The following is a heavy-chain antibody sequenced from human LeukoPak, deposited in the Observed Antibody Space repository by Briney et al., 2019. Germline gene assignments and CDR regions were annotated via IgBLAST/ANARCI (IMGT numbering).Heavy chain of an antibody. V-gene: IGHV4-39*07. J-gene: IGHJ4*02. CDR1: GGSISSSSYY. CDR3: ARLDSNSRTFDY. CDR2: IYYSGST. D-gene: IGHD2/OR15-2a*01. Sequence: PSETLSLTCTVSGGSISSSSYYWGWIRQPPGKGLEWIGSIYYSGSTYYNPSLKSRVTISVDTSKNQFSLKLSSVTAADTAVYYYARLDSNSRTFDYWGQGTLVTDSS.